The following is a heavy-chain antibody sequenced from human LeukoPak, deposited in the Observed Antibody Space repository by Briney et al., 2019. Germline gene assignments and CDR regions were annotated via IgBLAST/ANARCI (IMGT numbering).Heavy chain of an antibody. CDR3: VKGPPFSSSWYFDY. D-gene: IGHD6-13*01. Sequence: PGGSLRLSCAASGFTFSSHDMSWVRQAPGKGLEWVSAIRSGGGSSFYADSVKGRFTISRDNPKNTLYLQMNSLRAEDTAVYYCVKGPPFSSSWYFDYWAQGTLVTVSS. CDR1: GFTFSSHD. J-gene: IGHJ4*02. CDR2: IRSGGGSS. V-gene: IGHV3-23*01.